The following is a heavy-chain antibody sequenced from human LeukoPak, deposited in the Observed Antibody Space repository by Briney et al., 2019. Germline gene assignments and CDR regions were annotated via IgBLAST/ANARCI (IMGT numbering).Heavy chain of an antibody. J-gene: IGHJ5*02. Sequence: GESLKISGMCSGYSFTNYGINWVRQMPGKGLEWMGRIDPGDSYTNYSPSFQGHVTISADRSISTAYLQWSSLKASDTAMYYCAKHVLTMVRRGIRWFDSWGQGSLVTVSS. CDR2: IDPGDSYT. V-gene: IGHV5-10-1*01. D-gene: IGHD3-10*01. CDR1: GYSFTNYG. CDR3: AKHVLTMVRRGIRWFDS.